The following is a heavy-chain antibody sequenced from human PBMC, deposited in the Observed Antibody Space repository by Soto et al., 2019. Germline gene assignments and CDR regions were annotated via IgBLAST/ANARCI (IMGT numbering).Heavy chain of an antibody. Sequence: ASVKVSCKASGYTFTSYGISWVRQAPGQGLEWMGWISAYDGNTNYAQKLQGRVTRTTGTSTSTAYMELRSLRSDDTAVYYCARSRRESFVPRFDYWGQGTLVTVSS. CDR1: GYTFTSYG. CDR3: ARSRRESFVPRFDY. D-gene: IGHD2-21*01. V-gene: IGHV1-18*01. CDR2: ISAYDGNT. J-gene: IGHJ4*02.